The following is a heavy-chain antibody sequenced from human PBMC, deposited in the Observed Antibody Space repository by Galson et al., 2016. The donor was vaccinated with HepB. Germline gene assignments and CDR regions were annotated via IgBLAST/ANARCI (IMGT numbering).Heavy chain of an antibody. CDR3: AREPPVVPPTYYYYMDV. Sequence: SLRLSCAVSGFGFRSCGMHWVRQAPGKGLEWVAVLWYNDYSVSLKGRITITSDTSKNQFSLHLNSVTPEDTAVYYCAREPPVVPPTYYYYMDVWGEGTTVTVSS. V-gene: IGHV3-33*01. CDR1: GFGFRSCG. J-gene: IGHJ6*03. D-gene: IGHD2-2*01. CDR2: LWYN.